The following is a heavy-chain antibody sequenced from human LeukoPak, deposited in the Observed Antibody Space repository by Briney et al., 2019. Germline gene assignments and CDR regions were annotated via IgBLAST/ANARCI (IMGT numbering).Heavy chain of an antibody. CDR2: INENSGLI. J-gene: IGHJ3*01. CDR3: ARGGAYCRGDCPLDAFDP. D-gene: IGHD2-21*02. V-gene: IGHV3-48*01. CDR1: GFTLSSYT. Sequence: GGSLRLSCAASGFTLSSYTMNWVRQAPGKGLEWISYINENSGLIYYADSVKGRFTISRDNAKNTLYLQMNSLRAEDTAFYYCARGGAYCRGDCPLDAFDPWGQGTMVTVSS.